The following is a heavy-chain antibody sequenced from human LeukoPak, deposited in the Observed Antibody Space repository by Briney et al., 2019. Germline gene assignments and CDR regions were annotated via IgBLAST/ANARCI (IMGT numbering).Heavy chain of an antibody. CDR1: EITFSSYA. J-gene: IGHJ6*02. CDR3: ARGANGGNSGYYYYGMDV. V-gene: IGHV3-30-3*01. D-gene: IGHD4-23*01. CDR2: ISYDGNNK. Sequence: GGSRRLSCEASEITFSSYAMHWVRQAPGKGLEWVAVISYDGNNKYYADSVKGRFTISRDNSKNTLYVQMNSLRAEDTAVYYCARGANGGNSGYYYYGMDVWGQGTTVTVSS.